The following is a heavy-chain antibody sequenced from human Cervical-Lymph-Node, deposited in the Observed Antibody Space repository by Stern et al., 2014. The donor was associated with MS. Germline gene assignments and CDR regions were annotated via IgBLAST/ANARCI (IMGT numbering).Heavy chain of an antibody. Sequence: VPLVESGGGVVQPGRSLRLSCAASGFIFSNYAMHWVRQAPGKGLEWVAFVSNEGSKQFYADSVKGRFTNSRDNANNTLYLQINSLRPEDTAVYYCGRDTCRGGGCYLRYGGQGILITVSS. J-gene: IGHJ4*02. CDR3: GRDTCRGGGCYLRY. CDR1: GFIFSNYA. D-gene: IGHD2-15*01. V-gene: IGHV3-30-3*01. CDR2: VSNEGSKQ.